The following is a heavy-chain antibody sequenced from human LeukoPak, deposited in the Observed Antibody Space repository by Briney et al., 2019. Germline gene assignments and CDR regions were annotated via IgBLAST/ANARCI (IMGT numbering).Heavy chain of an antibody. CDR3: ARVSIGGIVATIPSFDY. CDR2: ISAYNGNT. CDR1: GYTFTSYG. J-gene: IGHJ4*02. D-gene: IGHD5-12*01. Sequence: GASVNVSCKASGYTFTSYGISWVRQAPGQGLEWMGWISAYNGNTNYAQKLQGRVTMTTDTSTSTAYMELRSLRSDDTAVYYCARVSIGGIVATIPSFDYWGQGTLVTVSS. V-gene: IGHV1-18*01.